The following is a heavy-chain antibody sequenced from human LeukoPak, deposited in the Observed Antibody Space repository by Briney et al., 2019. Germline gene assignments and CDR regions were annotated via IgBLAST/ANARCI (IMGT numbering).Heavy chain of an antibody. CDR1: GGTFSSYA. CDR2: IIPIFGTA. CDR3: ARDRGSQTSLFYYYYYMDV. V-gene: IGHV1-69*13. Sequence: ASVKVSCKASGGTFSSYAISWVRQAPGQGLEWMGGIIPIFGTANYAQKFQGRVTTTADESTSTAYMELSGLRSEDTAVYYCARDRGSQTSLFYYYYYMDVWGKGTTVTVSS. D-gene: IGHD3-16*01. J-gene: IGHJ6*03.